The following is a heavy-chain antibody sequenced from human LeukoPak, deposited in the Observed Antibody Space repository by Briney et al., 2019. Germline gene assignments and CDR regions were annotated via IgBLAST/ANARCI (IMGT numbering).Heavy chain of an antibody. V-gene: IGHV1-2*06. CDR3: ARGVAATGVWFGY. J-gene: IGHJ4*02. CDR1: GYTFTGYY. D-gene: IGHD6-19*01. CDR2: INPNSGGT. Sequence: GASVKVSCKASGYTFTGYYMHWVRQAPGQGLEWMGRINPNSGGTNYAQRFQGRATMTRGTSISTAYMELSRLRSDDTAVYYCARGVAATGVWFGYWGQGTLVTVSS.